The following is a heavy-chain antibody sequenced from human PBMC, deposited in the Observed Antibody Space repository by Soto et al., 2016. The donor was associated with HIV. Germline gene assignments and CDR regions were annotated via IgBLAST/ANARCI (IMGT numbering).Heavy chain of an antibody. Sequence: QLQESGPGLVKPSEILSLNCTVSGGSISSSSYNWGWIRQPPGKGLEWIGSISYSGRTYYNLSLKSRVTISLDTSKNQFSLKVSSVTAADTAVYYCARRRVTRRTGYYYYGLDLWGQGTTVTVSS. J-gene: IGHJ6*02. CDR3: ARRRVTRRTGYYYYGLDL. D-gene: IGHD3-9*01. V-gene: IGHV4-39*01. CDR1: GGSISSSSYN. CDR2: ISYSGRT.